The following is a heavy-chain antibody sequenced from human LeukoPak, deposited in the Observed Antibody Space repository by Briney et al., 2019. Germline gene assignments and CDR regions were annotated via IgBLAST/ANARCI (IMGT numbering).Heavy chain of an antibody. D-gene: IGHD3-3*01. CDR3: ARSYYDFWSSYYTLYFDY. CDR1: GGSFSGYY. CDR2: INHSGST. J-gene: IGHJ4*02. Sequence: SETLSLTCAVYGGSFSGYYWSWIRQPPGKGLEWIGEINHSGSTNYNPSLKSRVTISVDTSKNQFSLKLSSVTAADTAVYYCARSYYDFWSSYYTLYFDYWGQGTLVTVSS. V-gene: IGHV4-34*01.